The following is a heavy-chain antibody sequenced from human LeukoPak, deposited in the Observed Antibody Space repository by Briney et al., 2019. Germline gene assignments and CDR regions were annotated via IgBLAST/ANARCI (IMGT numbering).Heavy chain of an antibody. V-gene: IGHV3-21*01. J-gene: IGHJ4*02. CDR1: GFTFSSYS. Sequence: PGGSLRLSCAASGFTFSSYSMNWVRQAPGKGLEWVSSISSSSSYIYYADSVKGRFTISRDNAKNSLYLQMNSLRAEDTAVYYCAPGPFGDYFSDCGGQGTLVTVSS. CDR3: APGPFGDYFSDC. CDR2: ISSSSSYI. D-gene: IGHD4-17*01.